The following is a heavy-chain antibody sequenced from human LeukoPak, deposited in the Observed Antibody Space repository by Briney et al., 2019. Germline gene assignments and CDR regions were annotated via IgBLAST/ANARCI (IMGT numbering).Heavy chain of an antibody. V-gene: IGHV3-23*01. Sequence: PGGSLRLSCAASGFTFSSYAMSWVRQAPGKGLEWVSVISGSGGTTYYADSVKGRFTISRDNSKSTLYLQMDSLRAEDTAVYYCAKSTMIEDWGQGTLVTVFS. CDR3: AKSTMIED. CDR2: ISGSGGTT. D-gene: IGHD3-22*01. J-gene: IGHJ4*02. CDR1: GFTFSSYA.